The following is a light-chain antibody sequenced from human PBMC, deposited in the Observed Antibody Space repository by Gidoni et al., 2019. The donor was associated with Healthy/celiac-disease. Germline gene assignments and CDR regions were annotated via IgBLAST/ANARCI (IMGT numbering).Light chain of an antibody. V-gene: IGKV3-11*01. CDR1: QSVSSY. CDR2: DAS. CDR3: QQRSNWPGLT. Sequence: EIVLTQSPATLSLSPGERATLSCRASQSVSSYLAWYQQKPGQAPRLLIYDASNRATGIPARFSGSGSGTDFTLTISSLETEDFAVYYCQQRSNWPGLTFGEGPRWRSN. J-gene: IGKJ4*01.